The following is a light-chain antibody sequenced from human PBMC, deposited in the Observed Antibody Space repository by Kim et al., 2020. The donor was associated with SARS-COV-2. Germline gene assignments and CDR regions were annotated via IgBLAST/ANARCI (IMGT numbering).Light chain of an antibody. CDR2: KAS. CDR3: QQYNTSPIT. J-gene: IGKJ2*01. V-gene: IGKV1-5*03. Sequence: SASIGDTVSITCRASQSISTWLAWYQPKPGKAPKVLIYKASSLESGVPSRFRGRGSGTEFTLTISSLQPDDFAIYYCQQYNTSPITFGQGTKLEI. CDR1: QSISTW.